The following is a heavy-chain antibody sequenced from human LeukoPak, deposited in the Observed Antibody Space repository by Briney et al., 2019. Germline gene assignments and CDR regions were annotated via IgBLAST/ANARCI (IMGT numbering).Heavy chain of an antibody. Sequence: GGSLRLSCAASGFTFSSYAMSWVRQAPGKGLEWVSAISGSGGSTYYADSVKGRFTISRDNAKNSLYLQMNSLRAEDTAVYYCARADIVVVPAAIYYYGMDVWGQGTTVTVSS. CDR3: ARADIVVVPAAIYYYGMDV. D-gene: IGHD2-2*01. V-gene: IGHV3-23*01. J-gene: IGHJ6*02. CDR2: ISGSGGST. CDR1: GFTFSSYA.